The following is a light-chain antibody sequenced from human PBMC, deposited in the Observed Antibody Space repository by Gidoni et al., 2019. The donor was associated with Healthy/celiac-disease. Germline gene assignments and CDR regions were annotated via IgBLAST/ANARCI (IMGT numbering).Light chain of an antibody. J-gene: IGKJ1*01. Sequence: DIQLTQSPSTLSASVGYRVTITCRASQSISSWLAWYQQKPGKAPKLLIYDASSLESGVPSRFSGSGSGTEFTLTISSLQPDDFATYYFQQYNSYSWTFGQGTKVEIK. CDR1: QSISSW. V-gene: IGKV1-5*01. CDR2: DAS. CDR3: QQYNSYSWT.